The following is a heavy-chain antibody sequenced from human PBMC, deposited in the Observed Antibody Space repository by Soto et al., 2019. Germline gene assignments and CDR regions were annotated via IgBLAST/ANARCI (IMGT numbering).Heavy chain of an antibody. V-gene: IGHV3-13*05. J-gene: IGHJ6*02. Sequence: EVQLVESGEGLVQPGGSLRLSSEASGFTFRNYDMHWVRQGTGKGLEWVSGISAAGDPDYADSVEGRFTISRENAQNSFFLQMNSLRVGDTAVYYCARTDIDFYGLDVWGQGTTVIVSS. CDR2: ISAAGDP. CDR3: ARTDIDFYGLDV. CDR1: GFTFRNYD.